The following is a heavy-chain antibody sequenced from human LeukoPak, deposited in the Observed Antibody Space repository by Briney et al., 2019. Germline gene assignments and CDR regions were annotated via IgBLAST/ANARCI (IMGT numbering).Heavy chain of an antibody. CDR2: IKQDGSEK. D-gene: IGHD3-9*01. V-gene: IGHV3-7*01. J-gene: IGHJ4*02. CDR1: GFTFSSYL. CDR3: ARDLNYDILTGYSQYYFDY. Sequence: GGSLRLSCAASGFTFSSYLMSWVRQAPGKGLEWVANIKQDGSEKYYVDSVKGRFTISRDNAKNSLYLQMNSLRAEDTAVYYCARDLNYDILTGYSQYYFDYWGQGTLVTVSS.